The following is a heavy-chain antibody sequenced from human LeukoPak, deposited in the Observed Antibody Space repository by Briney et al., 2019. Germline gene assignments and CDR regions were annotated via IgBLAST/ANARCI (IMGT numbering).Heavy chain of an antibody. J-gene: IGHJ6*04. CDR3: ARVTASGRAGYHYTYYYYGMDV. CDR1: DGAFSDYY. CDR2: IHRSGSA. V-gene: IGHV4-34*01. D-gene: IGHD5-12*01. Sequence: SETLSLTCAVPDGAFSDYYWSWIRQPPGKGLEWIGEIHRSGSAKYNPSLKSRVTISVDTPKNQFSLKLSSVTAADTAVYYCARVTASGRAGYHYTYYYYGMDVWGKGTTVTVSS.